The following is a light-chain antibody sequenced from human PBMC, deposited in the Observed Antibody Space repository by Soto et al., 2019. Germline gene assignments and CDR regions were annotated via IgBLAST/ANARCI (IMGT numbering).Light chain of an antibody. V-gene: IGKV3-20*01. CDR2: WAS. J-gene: IGKJ1*01. CDR3: QQYFTSPWT. CDR1: QSVDSSF. Sequence: EIVLTQSPGTLSLSPGERATLSCRASQSVDSSFVAWFQQKPGQAPKLLIYWASLREPGVPDRFTGSGSGTDFTLTISSLQAEDVAVYYCQQYFTSPWTFGQGTKVEI.